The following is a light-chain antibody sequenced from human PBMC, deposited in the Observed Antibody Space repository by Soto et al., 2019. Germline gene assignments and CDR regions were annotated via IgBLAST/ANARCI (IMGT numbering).Light chain of an antibody. V-gene: IGKV2-28*01. Sequence: DIVMTQSPLSLPVTPGEPASISCRSSQSLLHSNGYNYLDWYLQKPGQSPQLLIYLGSNRASGVPDRFSGSGSGTYFTLKISRVEAEDVGVYYCMQALQTVYTFGQGTKLEIK. CDR2: LGS. CDR3: MQALQTVYT. CDR1: QSLLHSNGYNY. J-gene: IGKJ2*01.